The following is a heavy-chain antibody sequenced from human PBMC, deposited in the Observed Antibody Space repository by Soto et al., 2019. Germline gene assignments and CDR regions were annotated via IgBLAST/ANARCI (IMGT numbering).Heavy chain of an antibody. CDR1: GFTFSSYG. Sequence: GGSLRLSCAASGFTFSSYGMHWVRQAPGKGLEWVSSISSSSSYIYYADSVKGRFTISRDNAKNSLYLQMNSLRAEDTAVYYCARTRIAAAGLFDYWGQGTLVTVS. CDR2: ISSSSSYI. V-gene: IGHV3-21*01. CDR3: ARTRIAAAGLFDY. J-gene: IGHJ4*02. D-gene: IGHD6-13*01.